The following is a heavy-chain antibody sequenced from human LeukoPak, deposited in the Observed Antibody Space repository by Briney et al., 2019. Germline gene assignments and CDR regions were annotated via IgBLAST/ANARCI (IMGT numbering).Heavy chain of an antibody. D-gene: IGHD1-7*01. CDR1: GFTFSSYS. J-gene: IGHJ4*02. CDR3: ARGNYAWDCDY. Sequence: GRSLRLSWAAAGFTFSSYSMHWGRQAADKGLGGVAFITCEGNKEFYPGSVKGRLTISRDKSMNTLFLQMNSLRAADTAVYYCARGNYAWDCDYWGQGTLVTVYS. V-gene: IGHV3-30-3*01. CDR2: ITCEGNKE.